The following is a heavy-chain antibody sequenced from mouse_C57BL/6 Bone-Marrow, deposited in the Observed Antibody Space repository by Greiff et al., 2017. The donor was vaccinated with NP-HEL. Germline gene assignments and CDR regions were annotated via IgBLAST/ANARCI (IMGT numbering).Heavy chain of an antibody. V-gene: IGHV1-63*01. CDR2: IYPGGGYT. Sequence: VQLQQSGAELVRPGTSVKMSCKASGYTFTNYWIGWAKQRHGHGLEWIGDIYPGGGYTNYNEKFKGKATLTADKSSSTAYMQFSSLTSEDSAIYYCAREGKASFDYWGQGTTLTVSS. CDR3: AREGKASFDY. CDR1: GYTFTNYW. J-gene: IGHJ2*01. D-gene: IGHD2-1*01.